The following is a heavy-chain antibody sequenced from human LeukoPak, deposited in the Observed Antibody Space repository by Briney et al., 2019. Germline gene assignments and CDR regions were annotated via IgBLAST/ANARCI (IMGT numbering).Heavy chain of an antibody. CDR2: INANSGST. Sequence: GGSLRLSCEASGFAFSFYAMSWLRQPPGKGLEWVSTINANSGSTSYAASVRGRFTISRDNSKNTLYLQMGSLGPEDMGVYYCARGDYGMDYWGQGALVTVSS. CDR3: ARGDYGMDY. V-gene: IGHV3-23*01. CDR1: GFAFSFYA. D-gene: IGHD4-17*01. J-gene: IGHJ4*02.